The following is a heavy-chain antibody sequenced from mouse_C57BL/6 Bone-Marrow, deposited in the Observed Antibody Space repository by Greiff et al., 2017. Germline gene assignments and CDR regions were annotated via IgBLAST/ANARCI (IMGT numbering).Heavy chain of an antibody. D-gene: IGHD2-4*01. J-gene: IGHJ3*01. V-gene: IGHV10-1*01. CDR3: VRHEGLRRFAY. CDR1: GFSFNTYA. Sequence: EVMLVESGGGLVQPKGSLKFSCAASGFSFNTYAMNWVRQAPGKGLEWVARIRSKSNNYATYYADSVKDRFTISRDDSESMLYLQMNNLKTEDTAMYYCVRHEGLRRFAYWGQGTLVTVSA. CDR2: IRSKSNNYAT.